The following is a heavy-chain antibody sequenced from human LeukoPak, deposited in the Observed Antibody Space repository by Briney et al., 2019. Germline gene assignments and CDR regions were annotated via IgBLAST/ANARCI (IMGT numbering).Heavy chain of an antibody. J-gene: IGHJ3*02. CDR3: ARREGIVPTYGAFDI. CDR2: ISAYNGNT. V-gene: IGHV1-18*01. D-gene: IGHD1-26*01. CDR1: GYTFTSYG. Sequence: ASVKVSCKASGYTFTSYGISWVRQAPGQGLEWMGWISAYNGNTNYAQKLQGRVTMTTDTSTSTAYMELRSLRSDDTAVYYCARREGIVPTYGAFDIWGQGTMVTVSS.